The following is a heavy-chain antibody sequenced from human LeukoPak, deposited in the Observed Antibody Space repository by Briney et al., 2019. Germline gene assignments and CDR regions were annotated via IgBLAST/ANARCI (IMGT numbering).Heavy chain of an antibody. J-gene: IGHJ6*03. Sequence: SETLSLTCTVSGVSISSYYWSWIRQPPGKGLEWIGFIYYSGSTNYNPSLKSRVTISVDMSKKQFSLKLRSVTAADTAVYYCARADISMVRGVEYYYYMDVWGRGTTVTISS. CDR1: GVSISSYY. CDR2: IYYSGST. D-gene: IGHD3-10*01. V-gene: IGHV4-59*01. CDR3: ARADISMVRGVEYYYYMDV.